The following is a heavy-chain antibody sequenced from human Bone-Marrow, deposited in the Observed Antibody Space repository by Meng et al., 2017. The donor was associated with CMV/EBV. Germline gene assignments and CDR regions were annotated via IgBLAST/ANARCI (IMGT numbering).Heavy chain of an antibody. CDR3: TTEFDCTNGVCYTPNDPYFDY. CDR1: GFTFSSYG. V-gene: IGHV3-15*01. J-gene: IGHJ4*02. D-gene: IGHD2-8*01. CDR2: IKSKTDGGTT. Sequence: GGSLRLSCAASGFTFSSYGMHWVRQAPGKGLEWVGRIKSKTDGGTTDYTAPVKGRFTISRDDSKNTLYLQMNSLKTEDTAVYYCTTEFDCTNGVCYTPNDPYFDYWGQGTLVTVSS.